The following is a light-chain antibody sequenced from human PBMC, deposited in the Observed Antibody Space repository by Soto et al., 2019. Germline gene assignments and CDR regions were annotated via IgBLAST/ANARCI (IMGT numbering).Light chain of an antibody. Sequence: EIVLTQSPGPLSFSPGERATLSCKSSQSVSSSYLAWYQQKPGQAPRLLIYGASSRATGIPDRFSGSGSGTDFTLTISSLEPEDLAVYYCQHYGHPRWTFGPGTKVDIK. CDR3: QHYGHPRWT. V-gene: IGKV3-20*01. CDR1: QSVSSSY. J-gene: IGKJ1*01. CDR2: GAS.